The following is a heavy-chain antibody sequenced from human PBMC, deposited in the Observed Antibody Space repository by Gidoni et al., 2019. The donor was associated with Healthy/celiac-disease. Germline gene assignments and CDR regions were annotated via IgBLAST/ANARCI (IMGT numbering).Heavy chain of an antibody. CDR1: GGSISSYY. CDR2: IYYSGST. V-gene: IGHV4-59*08. Sequence: QVQLQESGPGLVKPSETLSLTCTVSGGSISSYYWSWIRQPPGKGLEWIEYIYYSGSTNYNPSLKSRVTISVDTSKNQFSLKLSSVTAADTAVYYCARGVEQQHLDYWGQGTLVTVSS. D-gene: IGHD6-13*01. CDR3: ARGVEQQHLDY. J-gene: IGHJ4*02.